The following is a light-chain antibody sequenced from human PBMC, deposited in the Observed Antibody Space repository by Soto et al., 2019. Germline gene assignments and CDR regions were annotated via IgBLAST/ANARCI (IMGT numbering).Light chain of an antibody. CDR2: DAS. V-gene: IGKV3-11*01. Sequence: EIVLTQSPGTLSLSPGETATLSCRASQSVNSNLAWYQQKPGQAPRLLIYDASNRATGIPARFSGSGSGTDFTLTISSLEPEDFAVYYCQQRSNWPPWWTFGQGTKVDI. CDR3: QQRSNWPPWWT. J-gene: IGKJ1*01. CDR1: QSVNSN.